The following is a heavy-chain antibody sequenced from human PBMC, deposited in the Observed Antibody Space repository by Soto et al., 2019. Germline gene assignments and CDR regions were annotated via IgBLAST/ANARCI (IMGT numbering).Heavy chain of an antibody. CDR1: GVSFSDYS. D-gene: IGHD1-26*01. V-gene: IGHV3-21*06. CDR2: ITGNSEYK. J-gene: IGHJ4*02. CDR3: ARSGELLQTFDS. Sequence: GSLRLSCVVSGVSFSDYSMDCFLQAPGKGLEWVSLITGNSEYKYYAGSVKGRFTVSRDNAKNPLYLQMNSLTVEDTAVYYCARSGELLQTFDSWGQGTLVTVSS.